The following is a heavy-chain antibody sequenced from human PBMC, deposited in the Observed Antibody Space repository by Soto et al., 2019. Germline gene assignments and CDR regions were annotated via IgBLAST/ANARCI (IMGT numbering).Heavy chain of an antibody. J-gene: IGHJ4*02. Sequence: GGSLRLSCAASGFTFTSYAMNWVRLAPGKGLEWVSAISGTGYNTYYADSVKGRFTISRDNTKNTLYLQVNSLRAEDTAVYYCAKAGFSSSWSPTYFDYWGQGTLVTVSS. V-gene: IGHV3-23*01. D-gene: IGHD6-13*01. CDR1: GFTFTSYA. CDR3: AKAGFSSSWSPTYFDY. CDR2: ISGTGYNT.